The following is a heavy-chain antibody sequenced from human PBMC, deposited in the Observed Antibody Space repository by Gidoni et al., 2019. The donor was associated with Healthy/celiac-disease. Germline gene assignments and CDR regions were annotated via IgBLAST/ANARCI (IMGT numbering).Heavy chain of an antibody. V-gene: IGHV4-31*03. D-gene: IGHD2-15*01. CDR1: GGSLSSGGYY. CDR2: IHYSGST. J-gene: IGHJ4*02. Sequence: QVQLQESGPGLVKPSQTLALPCTVSGGSLSSGGYYWSWIRQHPGKGLEWIGYIHYSGSTYYNPSLKSRVTISVDTSKTQFSLKLSSVTAADTAVYYCARAAGVVVVAATFDYWGQGTLVTVSS. CDR3: ARAAGVVVVAATFDY.